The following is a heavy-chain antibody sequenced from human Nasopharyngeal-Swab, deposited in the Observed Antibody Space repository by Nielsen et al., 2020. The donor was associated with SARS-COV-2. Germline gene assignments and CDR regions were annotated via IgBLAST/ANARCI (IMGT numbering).Heavy chain of an antibody. D-gene: IGHD6-19*01. CDR1: GYTLTELS. CDR3: ATGPAVADQYYYYYGMDV. Sequence: ASVKVSCKVSGYTLTELSMHWVRQAPGKGLEWMGGFDPEDGETIYAQKFQGRVTMTEDTSTDTAYMELSSLRSEDTAVYYCATGPAVADQYYYYYGMDVWGQGITVTVSS. J-gene: IGHJ6*02. CDR2: FDPEDGET. V-gene: IGHV1-24*01.